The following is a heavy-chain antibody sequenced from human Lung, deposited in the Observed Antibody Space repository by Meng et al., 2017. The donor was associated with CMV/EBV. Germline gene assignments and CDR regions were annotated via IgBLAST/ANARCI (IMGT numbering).Heavy chain of an antibody. CDR2: INAYNGDT. Sequence: AQWVQSGVVVMKHGDSVKVSCKASGYTFTNYGITWGRQAPGQGLEWMGWINAYNGDTNYAQTLQGRVTMTTDTSTSTAYMELRSLRSDDTAVYYCARVEVGITSGDYWGQGTLVTVSS. CDR3: ARVEVGITSGDY. CDR1: GYTFTNYG. J-gene: IGHJ4*02. D-gene: IGHD1-26*01. V-gene: IGHV1-18*01.